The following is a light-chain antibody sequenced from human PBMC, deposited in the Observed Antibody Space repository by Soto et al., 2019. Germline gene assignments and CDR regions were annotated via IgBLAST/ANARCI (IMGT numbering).Light chain of an antibody. CDR2: GAS. Sequence: EIVLTQSPGTLSLSPGERATLSCRASQSVSTSQLAWYQQKPGQAPRLLIFGASSRATGIPDRFRGSGSGTDFTLTISSLQSEDSAVYYCHQYNSWPRGTFGPGTKVEIK. CDR1: QSVSTSQ. CDR3: HQYNSWPRGT. V-gene: IGKV3-20*01. J-gene: IGKJ3*01.